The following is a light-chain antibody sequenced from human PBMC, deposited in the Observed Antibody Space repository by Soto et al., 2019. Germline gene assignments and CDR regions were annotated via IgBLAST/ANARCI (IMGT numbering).Light chain of an antibody. CDR3: EQYGSSPPWT. Sequence: EIVLTQSTGTLSLSPGERATLSCRASQSVSSSYLAWYQQKPGQAPRLLIYGDSSRATGIPDRFSGSGSGTEFTLTISRLEPEDFAVYYCEQYGSSPPWTFVQGTKMEIK. CDR2: GDS. J-gene: IGKJ1*01. CDR1: QSVSSSY. V-gene: IGKV3-20*01.